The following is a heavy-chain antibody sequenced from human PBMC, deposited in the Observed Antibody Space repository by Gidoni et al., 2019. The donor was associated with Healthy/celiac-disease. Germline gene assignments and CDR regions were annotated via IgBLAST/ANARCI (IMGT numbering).Heavy chain of an antibody. Sequence: QLQLQESGPGLVKPSETLSLTCTVSGCSISSISYYWGWIRQPPGKGLEWIGSIYYSGSTYYNPSLKSRVTISVDTSKNQFSLKLSSVTAADTAVYYCARDPITIFGVVILYYFDYWGQGTLVTVSS. J-gene: IGHJ4*02. CDR2: IYYSGST. CDR1: GCSISSISYY. CDR3: ARDPITIFGVVILYYFDY. V-gene: IGHV4-39*07. D-gene: IGHD3-3*01.